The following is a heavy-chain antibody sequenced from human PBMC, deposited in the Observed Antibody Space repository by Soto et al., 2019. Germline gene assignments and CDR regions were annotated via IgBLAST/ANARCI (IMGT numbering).Heavy chain of an antibody. Sequence: GGSLRLSCAASGFTFSSYSMNWVRQAPGKGLEWVSSISSSSSYIYYADSVKGRFTISRDNAKNSLYLQMNSLRAEDTAVYYCARGFNYVWGGYRIGRAYAFDIWGQGTMVTVSS. D-gene: IGHD3-16*02. V-gene: IGHV3-21*01. CDR2: ISSSSSYI. J-gene: IGHJ3*02. CDR3: ARGFNYVWGGYRIGRAYAFDI. CDR1: GFTFSSYS.